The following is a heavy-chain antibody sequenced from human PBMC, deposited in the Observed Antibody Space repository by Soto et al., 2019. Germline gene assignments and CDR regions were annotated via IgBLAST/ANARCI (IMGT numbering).Heavy chain of an antibody. CDR1: GFTVGNNY. CDR3: AKEGRGSGSHYNSFGY. J-gene: IGHJ4*02. Sequence: EVQLVESGGGLIQPGGSLKLSCAASGFTVGNNYMSWVRQAPGKGLEWVSLIYSTGTTKYADSVKGRFTVSRDNAKNTSNLLMNSLRAEDTAVYYCAKEGRGSGSHYNSFGYWGQGTLVTVSS. D-gene: IGHD3-10*01. CDR2: IYSTGTT. V-gene: IGHV3-53*01.